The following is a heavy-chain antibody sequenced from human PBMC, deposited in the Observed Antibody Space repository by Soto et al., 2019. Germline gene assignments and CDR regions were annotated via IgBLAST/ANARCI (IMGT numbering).Heavy chain of an antibody. CDR2: IYYSGST. Sequence: QVQLQESGPGLVKPSETLSLTCTVSGGSISSYYWSWIRQPPGKGLEWIGYIYYSGSTNYNPSLKSGVTISVDTSKNQFSLKLSSVTAADTAVYYCARLNDILTGVYYYGMDVWGQGTTVTVSS. V-gene: IGHV4-59*01. D-gene: IGHD3-9*01. J-gene: IGHJ6*02. CDR1: GGSISSYY. CDR3: ARLNDILTGVYYYGMDV.